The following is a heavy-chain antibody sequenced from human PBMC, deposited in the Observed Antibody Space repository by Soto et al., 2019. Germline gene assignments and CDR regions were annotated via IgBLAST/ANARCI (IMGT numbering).Heavy chain of an antibody. J-gene: IGHJ5*02. V-gene: IGHV3-30-3*01. D-gene: IGHD5-18*01. Sequence: QVQLVESGGGVVQPGRSLRLSCAASGFTFSSYAMHWVRQAPGKGLEWVAVISYDGSNKYYADSVKGRFTISRDNSKNTLYLQMNSLIAEDTAVYYCAREYSYRPYNWFAPWGQGTLVTVSS. CDR3: AREYSYRPYNWFAP. CDR2: ISYDGSNK. CDR1: GFTFSSYA.